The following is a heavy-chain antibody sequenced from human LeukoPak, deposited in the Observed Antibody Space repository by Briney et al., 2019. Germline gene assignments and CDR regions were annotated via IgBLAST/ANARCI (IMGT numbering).Heavy chain of an antibody. V-gene: IGHV3-15*01. J-gene: IGHJ4*02. Sequence: PGGSLRLSCAASGFTFSNAWMSWVRQAPGKGLEWVGRIKSRSDGGTTDYAAPVKGRFTTSRDDSKNTLYLEINSLKTEDTAVYYCTTAPAGTDYWGQGTLVTVSS. CDR3: TTAPAGTDY. D-gene: IGHD1-14*01. CDR2: IKSRSDGGTT. CDR1: GFTFSNAW.